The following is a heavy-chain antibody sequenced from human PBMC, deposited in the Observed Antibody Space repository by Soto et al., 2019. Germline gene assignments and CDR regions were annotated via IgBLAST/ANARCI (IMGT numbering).Heavy chain of an antibody. CDR3: ARVHYYDSSGYLPLDF. J-gene: IGHJ4*02. CDR2: VSYDGGDK. V-gene: IGHV3-30-3*01. Sequence: QVQLVESGGGVVQPGTSLRLSFAVSGFTLSSYTVHWVRQAPGKGPEWVAFVSYDGGDKYYADSVKGRFTISRDNSRNTLFLQMNSLRAEDTAVYYCARVHYYDSSGYLPLDFWGQGTLVTVSS. CDR1: GFTLSSYT. D-gene: IGHD3-22*01.